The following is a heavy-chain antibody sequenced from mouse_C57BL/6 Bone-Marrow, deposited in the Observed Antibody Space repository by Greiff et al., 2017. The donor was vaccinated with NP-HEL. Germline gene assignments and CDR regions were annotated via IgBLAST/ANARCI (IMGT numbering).Heavy chain of an antibody. D-gene: IGHD2-1*01. V-gene: IGHV5-4*03. Sequence: EVKLVESGGGLVKPGGSLKLSCAASGFTFSSYAMSWVRQTPEKRLEWVATISDGGSYTYYPDNVKGRFTISRDNAKNNLYLLMSHMKSEDTAMYCCTRLLDWYFDVWGTGTTVTVSS. CDR2: ISDGGSYT. CDR1: GFTFSSYA. J-gene: IGHJ1*03. CDR3: TRLLDWYFDV.